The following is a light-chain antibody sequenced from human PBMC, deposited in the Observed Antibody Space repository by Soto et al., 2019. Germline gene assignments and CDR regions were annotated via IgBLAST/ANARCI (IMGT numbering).Light chain of an antibody. CDR2: ENN. J-gene: IGLJ1*01. V-gene: IGLV1-40*01. Sequence: QSVLTQPPSVSEAPGQRVTISCTGSSSNIGAGYEAHWYQQVPGTAPKLLIYENNNRPSGVPDRLSGSKSGTSASLAITGLQAADEAAYYCQSYDRSLSGYVFGTGTKVTVL. CDR1: SSNIGAGYE. CDR3: QSYDRSLSGYV.